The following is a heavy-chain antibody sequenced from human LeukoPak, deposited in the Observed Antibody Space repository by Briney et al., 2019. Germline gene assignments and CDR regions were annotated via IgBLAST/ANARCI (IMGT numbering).Heavy chain of an antibody. Sequence: GGSLRLSCAASGFTFSSYSMNWVRQAPGKGLEWVSSISSSSSYIYYADSVKGRFTISRDNAKNSLYLQMNSLRAEDTAVYYCARDGDFWSGYYYLANWFDPWGQGTLVTVSS. D-gene: IGHD3-3*01. CDR1: GFTFSSYS. J-gene: IGHJ5*02. V-gene: IGHV3-21*01. CDR3: ARDGDFWSGYYYLANWFDP. CDR2: ISSSSSYI.